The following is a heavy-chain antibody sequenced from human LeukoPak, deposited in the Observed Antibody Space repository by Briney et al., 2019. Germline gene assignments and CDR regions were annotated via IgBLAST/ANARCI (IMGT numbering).Heavy chain of an antibody. J-gene: IGHJ4*02. CDR3: AKGFQTYGELSFDG. Sequence: GGSLRLSCAASGFTFSNFAMSWVRQAPGKGLEWVSTVSGSATNTYYADSVKGRFIVSRDNSRNTLDLQMNSLRADDTAVYYCAKGFQTYGELSFDGWGQGTLVTVFS. D-gene: IGHD4-17*01. V-gene: IGHV3-23*01. CDR1: GFTFSNFA. CDR2: VSGSATNT.